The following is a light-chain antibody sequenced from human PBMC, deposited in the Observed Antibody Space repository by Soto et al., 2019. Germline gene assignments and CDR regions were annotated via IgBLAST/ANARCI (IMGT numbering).Light chain of an antibody. CDR3: QQYGSSPYT. J-gene: IGKJ2*01. CDR2: GAS. V-gene: IGKV3-20*01. CDR1: QNIHDK. Sequence: EIVMTQSPASLSVSPRARVSLYCRASQNIHDKLAWYQQKPGQAPRLLMYGASSRATGIPDRFSGTGSGTDFTLTISRLEPEDFAVYYCQQYGSSPYTFGLGTKVDI.